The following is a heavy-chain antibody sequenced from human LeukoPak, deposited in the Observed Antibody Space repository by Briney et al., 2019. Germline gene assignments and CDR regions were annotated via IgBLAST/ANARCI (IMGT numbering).Heavy chain of an antibody. CDR1: GGSISSGGYY. CDR3: ARGLNPPFDY. J-gene: IGHJ4*02. V-gene: IGHV4-31*11. Sequence: SETLSLTCAVSGGSISSGGYYWSWIRQHPGKGPEWIGYIYYSGSTYYNPSLKSRVTISVDTSKNQFSLKLSSVTAADTAVYYCARGLNPPFDYWGQGTLVTVSS. CDR2: IYYSGST.